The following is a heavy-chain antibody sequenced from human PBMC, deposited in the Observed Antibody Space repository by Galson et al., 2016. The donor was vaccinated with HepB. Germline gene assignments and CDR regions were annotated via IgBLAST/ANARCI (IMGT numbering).Heavy chain of an antibody. V-gene: IGHV3-48*02. J-gene: IGHJ4*02. CDR3: ARDRPILHCTNTNCDLYEGGFDL. CDR1: GFSFSAYS. CDR2: ISGNTNIK. D-gene: IGHD2-8*01. Sequence: SLRLSCAASGFSFSAYSMNWVRQAPGKGLEWVSYISGNTNIKHYEASLKGRFTISRENAKNSLYLQMNSLRDADTAVYYCARDRPILHCTNTNCDLYEGGFDLCGQGIMVTVSS.